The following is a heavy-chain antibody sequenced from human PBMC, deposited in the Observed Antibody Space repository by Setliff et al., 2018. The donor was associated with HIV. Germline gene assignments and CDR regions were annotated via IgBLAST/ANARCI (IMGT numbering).Heavy chain of an antibody. J-gene: IGHJ4*02. D-gene: IGHD3-10*01. CDR3: ARGVIRGVISQGGLDY. V-gene: IGHV1-3*01. CDR2: INAANGKT. Sequence: ASVKVSCKASGFTFTTYAVHWARQAPGQRPEWMGWINAANGKTRYPQRFEARVTITMDTGASTAYMELNSLRSEDSAVYYCARGVIRGVISQGGLDYWGPGTLVTVS. CDR1: GFTFTTYA.